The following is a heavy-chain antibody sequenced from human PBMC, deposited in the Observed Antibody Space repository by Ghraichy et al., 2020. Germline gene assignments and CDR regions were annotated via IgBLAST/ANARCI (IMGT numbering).Heavy chain of an antibody. J-gene: IGHJ4*01. V-gene: IGHV3-23*01. CDR3: AKDRDMVLVGGPTLPIAFSD. Sequence: GGSLRLSCAASGFTFSSYCMSWVRQAPGKGLECVSNISGSGSGTYYVDSVKGRFTISRDNAKNTLYLQMNGLRAEDTAVYYCAKDRDMVLVGGPTLPIAFSDCGHGTLFPVSS. D-gene: IGHD2-8*02. CDR2: ISGSGSGT. CDR1: GFTFSSYC.